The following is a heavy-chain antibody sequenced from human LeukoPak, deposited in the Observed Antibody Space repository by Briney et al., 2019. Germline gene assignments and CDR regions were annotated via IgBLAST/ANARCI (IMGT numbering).Heavy chain of an antibody. CDR3: AAEYCGGGSCYSPQLDF. V-gene: IGHV7-4-1*02. CDR1: GYTFSNYA. Sequence: ASVKVSCKASGYTFSNYAMNWVRQAPGQGLEWMGWINTNTGNPTYAQGFTGRFVFSLDTSVSTAYLQISSLKAEDTAVYYCAAEYCGGGSCYSPQLDFWGQGTLVTVSS. J-gene: IGHJ4*02. CDR2: INTNTGNP. D-gene: IGHD2-15*01.